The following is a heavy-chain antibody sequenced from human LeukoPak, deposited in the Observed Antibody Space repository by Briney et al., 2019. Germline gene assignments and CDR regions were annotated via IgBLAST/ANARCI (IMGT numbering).Heavy chain of an antibody. CDR3: ARGVAAGRSKSYYFEY. D-gene: IGHD6-13*01. Sequence: PSQTLSLTCTVSGGSISGGSFYWTWIRQPAGKGLEWIGRIYASGSTNYNSSLKSRVTISVDTSKNQFSLRLSSVTAADTAVYHCARGVAAGRSKSYYFEYWGQGTLVTVSS. J-gene: IGHJ4*02. CDR1: GGSISGGSFY. CDR2: IYASGST. V-gene: IGHV4-61*02.